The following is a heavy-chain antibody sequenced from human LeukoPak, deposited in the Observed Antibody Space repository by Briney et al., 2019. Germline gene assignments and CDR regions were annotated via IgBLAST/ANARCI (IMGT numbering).Heavy chain of an antibody. CDR3: ARLTLGCSSTSCYA. V-gene: IGHV3-48*01. CDR2: ISSSSSTK. D-gene: IGHD2-2*01. J-gene: IGHJ5*02. Sequence: GGSLRLSCAASGFTFSTYSMNWVRQAPGKGLEWVSYISSSSSTKYYADSVKGRFTISRDNAKNSLYLQMNSLRAEDTAVYYCARLTLGCSSTSCYAWGQGTLVIVSS. CDR1: GFTFSTYS.